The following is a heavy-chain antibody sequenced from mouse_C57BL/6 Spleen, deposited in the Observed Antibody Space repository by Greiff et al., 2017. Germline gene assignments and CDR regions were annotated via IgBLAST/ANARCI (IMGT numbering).Heavy chain of an antibody. V-gene: IGHV1-55*01. CDR3: ARSRITTVVAPFDY. D-gene: IGHD1-1*01. J-gene: IGHJ2*01. Sequence: QVQLQQPGAELVKPGASVKLSCKASGYTFTSYWITWVKQRPGQGLEWIGDIYPGSGSTNYNETFKSKATLTVDTSSSPAYLQLNSLTSEDSAVYYCARSRITTVVAPFDYWGQGTTLTVSS. CDR1: GYTFTSYW. CDR2: IYPGSGST.